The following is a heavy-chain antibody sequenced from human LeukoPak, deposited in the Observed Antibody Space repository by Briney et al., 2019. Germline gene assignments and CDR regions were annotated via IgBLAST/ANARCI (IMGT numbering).Heavy chain of an antibody. V-gene: IGHV3-13*04. CDR3: ARSPPDFFFARGYCIDA. Sequence: GGSLRLSCSASGFSFVTYDMNWVRQAPGGGLEWISSIGTTGDTHYPDSLKGRFTISRENAKNSVYLQMHTLGVGDTAVYYCARSPPDFFFARGYCIDAWGQGTLVTVSS. D-gene: IGHD2-8*02. CDR1: GFSFVTYD. J-gene: IGHJ5*02. CDR2: IGTTGDT.